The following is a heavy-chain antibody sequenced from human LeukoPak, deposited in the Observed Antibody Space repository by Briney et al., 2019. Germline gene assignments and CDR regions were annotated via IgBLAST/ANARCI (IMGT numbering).Heavy chain of an antibody. CDR3: ARDQRRDGYNAFDY. CDR1: GGTFSSYA. D-gene: IGHD5-24*01. J-gene: IGHJ4*02. Sequence: ASVNVSCKASGGTFSSYAISWVRQAPGQGLEWMGGIIPIFGTANYAQKFQGRVTITADESTSTAYMELSSLRSEDTAVYYCARDQRRDGYNAFDYWGQGTLVTVSS. V-gene: IGHV1-69*13. CDR2: IIPIFGTA.